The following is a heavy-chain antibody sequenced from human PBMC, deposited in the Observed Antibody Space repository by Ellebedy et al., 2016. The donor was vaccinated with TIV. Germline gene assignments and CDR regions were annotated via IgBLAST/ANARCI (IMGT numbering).Heavy chain of an antibody. CDR2: IHRDGTTT. J-gene: IGHJ4*02. CDR1: GFTFSRYW. Sequence: PGGSLRLSCVVSGFTFSRYWMHWVRQAPGKGLVWVSRIHRDGTTTDYAGSVEGRVTISRDNAKNTVYLHMNSLRDDDTAVYYCARGGFDAYYLDYWGQGILVTVSS. CDR3: ARGGFDAYYLDY. V-gene: IGHV3-74*01.